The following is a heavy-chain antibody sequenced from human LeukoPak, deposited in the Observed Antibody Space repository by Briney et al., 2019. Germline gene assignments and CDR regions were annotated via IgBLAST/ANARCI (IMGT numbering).Heavy chain of an antibody. CDR3: ARETDTVMVPDY. D-gene: IGHD5-18*01. V-gene: IGHV1-18*01. CDR1: GYTFTTYG. J-gene: IGHJ4*02. Sequence: ASVKVSCKASGYTFTTYGISWVRQAPGQGLEWMGWISAYNGNTNYAQKLQGRVTMTTDTSTGTAYMELRSLRSDDTAVYYCARETDTVMVPDYGGQGTLVTVSS. CDR2: ISAYNGNT.